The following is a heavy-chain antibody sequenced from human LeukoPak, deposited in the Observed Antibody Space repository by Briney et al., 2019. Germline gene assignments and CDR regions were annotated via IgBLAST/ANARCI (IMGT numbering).Heavy chain of an antibody. V-gene: IGHV3-48*04. CDR1: GFTFSSYS. CDR3: AREKTYYSDSSGYYGTFDY. CDR2: ISSSSSTI. J-gene: IGHJ4*02. Sequence: GGSLRLSCAASGFTFSSYSMNWVRQAPGKGLEWVSYISSSSSTIYYADSVKGRFTISRDNAKNSLYLQMNSLRAEDTAVYYCAREKTYYSDSSGYYGTFDYWGQGTLVTVSS. D-gene: IGHD3-22*01.